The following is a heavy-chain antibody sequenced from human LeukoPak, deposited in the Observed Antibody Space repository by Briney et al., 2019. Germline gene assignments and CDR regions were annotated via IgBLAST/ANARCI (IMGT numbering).Heavy chain of an antibody. Sequence: GASVKVSFKASGGTFSSYAISWVRQAPGQGLEWMGRIIPIFGIANYAQKFQGRVTITADKSTSTAYMELSSLRSEDTAVYYCARVRWNSGSYHFDYWGQGTLVTVSS. J-gene: IGHJ4*02. CDR3: ARVRWNSGSYHFDY. D-gene: IGHD1-26*01. V-gene: IGHV1-69*04. CDR1: GGTFSSYA. CDR2: IIPIFGIA.